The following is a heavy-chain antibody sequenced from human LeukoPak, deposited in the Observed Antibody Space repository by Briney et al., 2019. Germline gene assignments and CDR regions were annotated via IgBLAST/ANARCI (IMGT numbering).Heavy chain of an antibody. D-gene: IGHD3-3*01. V-gene: IGHV6-1*01. CDR3: GRETDFGVVTN. CDR2: TYYRSQQWHS. Sequence: SQTLSLTCAISGDSVSSNGASWNWIRQSPSRGLEWLGRTYYRSQQWHSDYAPSVKGRITLNPDTSKNQFSLQLNSVTPEDTAIYYCGRETDFGVVTNWGQGTLVTVSS. CDR1: GDSVSSNGAS. J-gene: IGHJ4*02.